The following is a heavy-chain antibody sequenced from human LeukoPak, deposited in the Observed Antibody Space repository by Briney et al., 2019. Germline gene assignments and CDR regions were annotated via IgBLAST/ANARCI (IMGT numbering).Heavy chain of an antibody. V-gene: IGHV1-24*01. CDR1: GYTLTELS. CDR3: ATDKLRYFDWLPDY. D-gene: IGHD3-9*01. CDR2: FDPEDGET. J-gene: IGHJ4*02. Sequence: GASVRVSCKVSGYTLTELSMHWVGQAPGKGGEGMGGFDPEDGETIYAQKFQDRVTMTEDTSTYTAYMELSSLRSEDTAVYYCATDKLRYFDWLPDYWGQGTLVTVSS.